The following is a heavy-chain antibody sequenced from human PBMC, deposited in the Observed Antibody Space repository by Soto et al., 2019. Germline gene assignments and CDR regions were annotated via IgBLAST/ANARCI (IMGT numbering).Heavy chain of an antibody. Sequence: SETLSLTCTVSGGSINDFYWSWIRQPPGKGLEWIGYIYYSGSTDYNPSLKSRVTISVHPSKTQFSLNLRSVSTADMSVYYSARLGGVAARTFDYCGQGALVTVS. V-gene: IGHV4-59*12. CDR3: ARLGGVAARTFDY. J-gene: IGHJ4*02. D-gene: IGHD6-6*01. CDR2: IYYSGST. CDR1: GGSINDFY.